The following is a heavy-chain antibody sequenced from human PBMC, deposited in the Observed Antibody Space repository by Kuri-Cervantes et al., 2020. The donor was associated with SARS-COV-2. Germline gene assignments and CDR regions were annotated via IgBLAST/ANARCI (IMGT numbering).Heavy chain of an antibody. V-gene: IGHV3-21*01. CDR3: ARVAGEGPIYYYYMDV. Sequence: GGSLRLSCAASGFSLSRYTTNWVRQAPGKALEWVSSISGSGSYIYYADSVKGRFTISKESGENSLYLHMNSLRGDDTAVYYCARVAGEGPIYYYYMDVWGRGTTVTVSS. CDR1: GFSLSRYT. J-gene: IGHJ6*03. CDR2: ISGSGSYI. D-gene: IGHD2-21*01.